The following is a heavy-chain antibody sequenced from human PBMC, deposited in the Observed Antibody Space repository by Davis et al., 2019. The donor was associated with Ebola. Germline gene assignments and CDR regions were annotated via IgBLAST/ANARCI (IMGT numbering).Heavy chain of an antibody. CDR1: GGSISSSNW. CDR3: ARGDYGDCFDY. Sequence: GSLRLSCAVSGGSISSSNWWSWVRPPPGKGLEWIGEIYHSGSTNYNPSLKSRVTISVDKSKNQFSLKLSSVTAADTAVYYCARGDYGDCFDYWGQGTLVTVSS. V-gene: IGHV4-4*02. D-gene: IGHD4-17*01. CDR2: IYHSGST. J-gene: IGHJ4*02.